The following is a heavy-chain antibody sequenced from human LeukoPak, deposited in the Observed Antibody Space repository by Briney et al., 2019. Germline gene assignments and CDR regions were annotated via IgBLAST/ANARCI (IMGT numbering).Heavy chain of an antibody. CDR1: GGSISSYY. Sequence: PSETLSLTCTVSGGSISSYYWSWIRQPPGKGLEWIAYIYYSGSTNYNPSLKSRVTISVDTSKNQFSLKLGSVTAADTAVYYCARRVGDKDYFDYWGQGTLVTVS. D-gene: IGHD1-26*01. CDR2: IYYSGST. CDR3: ARRVGDKDYFDY. V-gene: IGHV4-59*01. J-gene: IGHJ4*02.